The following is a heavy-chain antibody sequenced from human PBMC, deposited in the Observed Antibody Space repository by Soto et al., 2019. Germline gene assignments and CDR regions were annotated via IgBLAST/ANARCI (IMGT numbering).Heavy chain of an antibody. V-gene: IGHV3-48*03. J-gene: IGHJ4*02. Sequence: EVQLVESGGGLVQPGGSLRLSCAASGFTFSSYEMNWVRQAPGKGLEWVSYITTSGSTVDYADSVKGRFTISRDNAKNSLYLQMNSLRAEDTAVYYCARGSQGMTTVTTAFDYWGQGTLVTVSS. CDR2: ITTSGSTV. CDR1: GFTFSSYE. D-gene: IGHD4-17*01. CDR3: ARGSQGMTTVTTAFDY.